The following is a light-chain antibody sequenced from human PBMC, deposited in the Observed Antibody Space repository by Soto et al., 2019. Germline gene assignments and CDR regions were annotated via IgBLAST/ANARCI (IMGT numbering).Light chain of an antibody. V-gene: IGLV2-11*01. CDR3: CSYAASYTHV. CDR2: DVI. CDR1: SSDVGGYNF. J-gene: IGLJ1*01. Sequence: SGHSRPGPVFGTPGKLVTISCTGTSSDVGGYNFVSWFQQHPGKAPNLIIYDVIKRPSGVPHHFSGSKSGNTASLIISGLQAEDEADYFCCSYAASYTHVFGTGTKVTVL.